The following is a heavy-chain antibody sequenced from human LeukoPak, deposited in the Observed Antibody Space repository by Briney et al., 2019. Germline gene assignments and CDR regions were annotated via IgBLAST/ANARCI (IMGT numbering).Heavy chain of an antibody. V-gene: IGHV3-21*01. D-gene: IGHD2-21*02. CDR1: GFTFSSYS. Sequence: PGGSLRLSCAASGFTFSSYSMNWVRQATGKGLEWVSSINSSSSYIYYADSVKGRFTISSHNAKNSLYLQMNSLIAYDAAVYYCARDPRYCGGDCYPSWFDPWGQGTLVTVSS. J-gene: IGHJ5*02. CDR3: ARDPRYCGGDCYPSWFDP. CDR2: INSSSSYI.